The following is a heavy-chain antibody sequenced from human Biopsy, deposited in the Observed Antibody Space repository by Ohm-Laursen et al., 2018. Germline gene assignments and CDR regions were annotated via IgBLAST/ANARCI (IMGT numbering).Heavy chain of an antibody. Sequence: SLRLSCAASGFTFSVYAMHWVRQAPGTGLEWVAIIWNDGSSEYYADSVKGRFTISRDNSKNKLYLQMNSLRVEDTAVYYCARDPIVESKAGDIDVWGQGTTVTVSS. CDR2: IWNDGSSE. CDR3: ARDPIVESKAGDIDV. J-gene: IGHJ6*02. V-gene: IGHV3-33*01. D-gene: IGHD1-26*01. CDR1: GFTFSVYA.